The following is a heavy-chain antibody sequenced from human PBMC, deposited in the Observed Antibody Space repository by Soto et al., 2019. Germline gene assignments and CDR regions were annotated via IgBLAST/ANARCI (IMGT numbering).Heavy chain of an antibody. CDR3: AAAPSSSSWYETSGMDV. D-gene: IGHD6-13*01. J-gene: IGHJ6*02. Sequence: GASVKVSCKASGFTFTSSAVQWVRQARGQRLEWIGWIVVGSGNTNYAQKFQERVTITRDMSTSTAYMELSSLRSEDTAVYYCAAAPSSSSWYETSGMDVWGQGPTVTVSS. V-gene: IGHV1-58*01. CDR2: IVVGSGNT. CDR1: GFTFTSSA.